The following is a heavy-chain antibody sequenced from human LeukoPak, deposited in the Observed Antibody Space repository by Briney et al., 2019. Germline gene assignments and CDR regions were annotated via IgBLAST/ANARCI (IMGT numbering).Heavy chain of an antibody. Sequence: GGSLRLSCAASGFTFSSYEMNWVRQAPGKGLEWVSYISSGGSTIYYADSVKGRFTISRDNAKNSLYLQMNSLRAEDTAVYYCTRNYDFWSGPPAGYGMDVWGQGTTVTVSS. CDR3: TRNYDFWSGPPAGYGMDV. V-gene: IGHV3-48*03. D-gene: IGHD3-3*01. CDR1: GFTFSSYE. CDR2: ISSGGSTI. J-gene: IGHJ6*02.